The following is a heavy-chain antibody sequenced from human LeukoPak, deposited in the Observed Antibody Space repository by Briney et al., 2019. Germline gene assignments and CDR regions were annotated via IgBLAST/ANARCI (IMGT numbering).Heavy chain of an antibody. CDR3: ARYGTLYYDSSGKNFDY. D-gene: IGHD3-22*01. V-gene: IGHV3-53*01. Sequence: PGGSLRLSCAASGFTVSSNYMSWVRQAPGKGLEWVAVIYSGGSTYYADSVKGRFTISRDNSKNTLYLQMNSLRAEDTAVYYCARYGTLYYDSSGKNFDYWGQGTLVTVSS. CDR1: GFTVSSNY. J-gene: IGHJ4*02. CDR2: IYSGGST.